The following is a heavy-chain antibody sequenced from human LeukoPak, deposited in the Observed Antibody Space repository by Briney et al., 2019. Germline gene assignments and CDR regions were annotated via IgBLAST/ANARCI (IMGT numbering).Heavy chain of an antibody. D-gene: IGHD2-2*01. J-gene: IGHJ4*02. V-gene: IGHV3-33*01. CDR3: ARGSSSVTLPGD. CDR2: IWYDGNNK. CDR1: GFTFSTYA. Sequence: PGGSLRLSCAASGFTFSTYAMHWVRQAPGKGLEWVAVIWYDGNNKYYADSVKGRSTISRDNSKNTLYLQMNSLRVEDTAVYYCARGSSSVTLPGDWGQGTLVTVSS.